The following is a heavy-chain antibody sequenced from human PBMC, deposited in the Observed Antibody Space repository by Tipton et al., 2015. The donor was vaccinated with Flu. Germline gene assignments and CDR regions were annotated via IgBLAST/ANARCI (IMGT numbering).Heavy chain of an antibody. D-gene: IGHD3-3*01. CDR1: GGSVSSGSYY. V-gene: IGHV4-61*01. Sequence: GLVKSSETLSLTCTVSGGSVSSGSYYWSWIRQPPGKGLEWIGYIYYSGSTNYNPSLKSRVTISVDTSKNQFSLKLSSVTAADTAVYYCARGDFWSGYYVDYWGQGTLVTVSS. CDR2: IYYSGST. J-gene: IGHJ4*02. CDR3: ARGDFWSGYYVDY.